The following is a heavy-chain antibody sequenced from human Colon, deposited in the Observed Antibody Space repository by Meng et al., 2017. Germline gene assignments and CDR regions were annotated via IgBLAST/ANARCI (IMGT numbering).Heavy chain of an antibody. CDR1: GGSVTMCVW. J-gene: IGHJ4*02. V-gene: IGHV4-4*02. D-gene: IGHD2-15*01. CDR2: VHSYGGT. Sequence: GEGPGGAGPTGTMSLTSAVTGGSVTMCVWCSWAREDRGKGLEWFGEVHSYGGTNYNPSLKSRLTLSLDQTNTQFSRSLRYVTAADRAVYYCARNDHCTSGTCYPHFDYWGQGTLVTVSS. CDR3: ARNDHCTSGTCYPHFDY.